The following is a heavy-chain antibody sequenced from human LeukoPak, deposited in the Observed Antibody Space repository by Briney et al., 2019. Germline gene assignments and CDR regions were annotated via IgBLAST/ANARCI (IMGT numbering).Heavy chain of an antibody. Sequence: SETLSLTCTVSGGSIGTYQWSWIRQPPGKGLEWIGNIYKSGTTNYNPSLKSRLTISLDTSKNQFSLKLSSVTAADTAVYYCTRSLGVVIHGGMDVWGQGTTVTVSS. CDR1: GGSIGTYQ. J-gene: IGHJ6*02. V-gene: IGHV4-59*01. D-gene: IGHD3-3*01. CDR2: IYKSGTT. CDR3: TRSLGVVIHGGMDV.